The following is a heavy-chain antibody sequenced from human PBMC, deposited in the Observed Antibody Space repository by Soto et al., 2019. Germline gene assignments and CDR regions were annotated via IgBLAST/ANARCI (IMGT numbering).Heavy chain of an antibody. CDR3: ARAHYGDYGYGMDV. J-gene: IGHJ6*02. Sequence: PSETLSLTCLVSGQYIKSNFWWAWARQYPGKGLEWIGYIYHSGSTYYNPSLKSRVTISVDRSKNQFSLKLSSVTAADTAVYYCARAHYGDYGYGMDVWGQGTTVTVSS. CDR1: GQYIKSNFW. V-gene: IGHV4-4*02. D-gene: IGHD4-17*01. CDR2: IYHSGST.